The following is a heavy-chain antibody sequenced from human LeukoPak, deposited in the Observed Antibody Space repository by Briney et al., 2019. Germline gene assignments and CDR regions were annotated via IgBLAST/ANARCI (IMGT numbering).Heavy chain of an antibody. D-gene: IGHD6-19*01. J-gene: IGHJ6*03. Sequence: SLRASCVASGFTFTRYVLHWVRQAPGKGLEWVALIRFDESNKYYADSVKGRFTIYRDNSKNTVFLQVNSLRAEDMAVYYCAREQVAVSGSQYLIYYLDVWGKGTTVTVSS. CDR2: IRFDESNK. V-gene: IGHV3-30*14. CDR1: GFTFTRYV. CDR3: AREQVAVSGSQYLIYYLDV.